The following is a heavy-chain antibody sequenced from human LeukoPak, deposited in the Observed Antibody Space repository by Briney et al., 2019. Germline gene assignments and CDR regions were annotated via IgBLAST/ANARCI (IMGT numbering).Heavy chain of an antibody. J-gene: IGHJ4*02. CDR1: GDSISSSSHY. CDR2: IYYSGSS. Sequence: SETLSLTCTVSGDSISSSSHYWGWLRQPPGMGLEWGGTIYYSGSSYYNPSLKSRVTMSVDTSRDQSSLRLSSVTAADTAVYYCARARSGYFGNFFDYWGQGTQVTVSS. CDR3: ARARSGYFGNFFDY. D-gene: IGHD3-22*01. V-gene: IGHV4-39*07.